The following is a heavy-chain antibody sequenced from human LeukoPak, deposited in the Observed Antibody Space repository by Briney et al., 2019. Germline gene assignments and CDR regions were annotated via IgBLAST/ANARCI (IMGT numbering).Heavy chain of an antibody. Sequence: SETLSLTCTVSGGSINNYYWSWIRQPPGKGLEWIGYFYYSGSTNYNPSLKSRDSISLDTSKNQFSLKLTSVTAADTAVYYCARHIGYCTTSICQSWFDPWGQGTLVTVSS. CDR3: ARHIGYCTTSICQSWFDP. V-gene: IGHV4-59*08. CDR1: GGSINNYY. D-gene: IGHD2-2*03. CDR2: FYYSGST. J-gene: IGHJ5*02.